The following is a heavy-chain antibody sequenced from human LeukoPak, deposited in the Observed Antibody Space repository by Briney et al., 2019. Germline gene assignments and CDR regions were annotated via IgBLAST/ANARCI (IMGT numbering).Heavy chain of an antibody. CDR1: TYSITRGYY. V-gene: IGHV4-38-2*02. CDR3: ARGPGDY. CDR2: IYHTGNT. J-gene: IGHJ4*02. Sequence: SETLSLTCSVSTYSITRGYYWGWVRQPPGKGLEWIGIIYHTGNTYYSPSLKSRVSISVDTSKNHFSLNLTSVTAADTAVYYCARGPGDYWGQGALVTVSS.